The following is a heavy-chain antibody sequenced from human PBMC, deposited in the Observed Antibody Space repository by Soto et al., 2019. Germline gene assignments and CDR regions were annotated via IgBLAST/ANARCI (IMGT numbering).Heavy chain of an antibody. CDR1: GFTFSSYA. V-gene: IGHV3-23*01. J-gene: IGHJ6*02. CDR3: AKDRDGAAAGPTKFYGMDV. CDR2: ISGSGDST. Sequence: GGSLRLSCAASGFTFSSYAMSWVRQAPGKGLEWVSVISGSGDSTYYADSVRGRFTISRDNSKNALYLQMNSLRAEDTAVYYCAKDRDGAAAGPTKFYGMDVWGQGTTVTVSS. D-gene: IGHD6-13*01.